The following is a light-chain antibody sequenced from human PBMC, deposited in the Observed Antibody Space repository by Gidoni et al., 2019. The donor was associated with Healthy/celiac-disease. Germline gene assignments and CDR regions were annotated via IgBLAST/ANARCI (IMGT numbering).Light chain of an antibody. CDR1: QSISSW. Sequence: DIQLPQSPSTLSASVGDRVTSTCRASQSISSWLAWYQQKPGKAPKLLIYKASSLESGVPSSFSGSGSGTEFTLTISSLQPDDFATDYCQQYNSYPGTFGQGTKVEIK. J-gene: IGKJ1*01. CDR3: QQYNSYPGT. CDR2: KAS. V-gene: IGKV1-5*03.